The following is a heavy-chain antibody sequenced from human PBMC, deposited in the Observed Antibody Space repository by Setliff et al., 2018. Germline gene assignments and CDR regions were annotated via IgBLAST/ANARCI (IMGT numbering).Heavy chain of an antibody. J-gene: IGHJ3*02. Sequence: KPSETLSLTCTVSGHSISSGYYWGWIRQPPGKGLEWIGSIYHSGSTYYNPSLKSRVTMSIDTSKNQFSLKLSSVTAADTAVYYCARKGISALSGAFDMWGQGTMVTVSS. D-gene: IGHD1-26*01. CDR2: IYHSGST. CDR1: GHSISSGYY. V-gene: IGHV4-38-2*02. CDR3: ARKGISALSGAFDM.